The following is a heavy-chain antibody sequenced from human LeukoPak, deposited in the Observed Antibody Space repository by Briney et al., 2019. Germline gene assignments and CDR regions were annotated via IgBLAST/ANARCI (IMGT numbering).Heavy chain of an antibody. V-gene: IGHV1-2*02. CDR2: INPNSGGT. CDR3: ARTLVDYDFWSGLYYYYYMDV. D-gene: IGHD3-3*01. Sequence: ASVKVSCKASGYTFTGYYMHWVRQAPGQGLEWMGWINPNSGGTNYAQKFQGRVTMTRDTSISTAYMELSRLRSDDTAVYYCARTLVDYDFWSGLYYYYYMDVRGKGTTVTVSS. CDR1: GYTFTGYY. J-gene: IGHJ6*03.